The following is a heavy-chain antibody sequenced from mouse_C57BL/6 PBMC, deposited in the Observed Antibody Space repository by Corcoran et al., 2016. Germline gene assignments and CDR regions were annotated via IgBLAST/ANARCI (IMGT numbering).Heavy chain of an antibody. CDR3: ARGAPTMSHYWYFDV. J-gene: IGHJ1*03. V-gene: IGHV1-18*01. CDR1: GYTFTDYN. CDR2: INPNNGGT. D-gene: IGHD2-10*01. Sequence: EVQLQQSGPELVKPGASVKIPCKASGYTFTDYNMDWVKQSHGKSLEWIGDINPNNGGTIYNQKFKGKATLTVDKSSSTAYMELRSLTSEDTAVYYCARGAPTMSHYWYFDVWGTGTTVTVSS.